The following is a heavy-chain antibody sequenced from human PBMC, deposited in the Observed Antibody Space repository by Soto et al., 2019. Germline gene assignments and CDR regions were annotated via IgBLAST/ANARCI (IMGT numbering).Heavy chain of an antibody. J-gene: IGHJ3*02. D-gene: IGHD3-22*01. V-gene: IGHV1-69*13. CDR3: ARVFSSGPTLDAFDI. Sequence: SVKVSCKASGGTFSSYAISWVRQAPGQGLEWMGGIIPIFGTANYAQKFQGRVTITADESTSTAYMELSSLRSEDTAVYYCARVFSSGPTLDAFDIWGQGTMVTV. CDR1: GGTFSSYA. CDR2: IIPIFGTA.